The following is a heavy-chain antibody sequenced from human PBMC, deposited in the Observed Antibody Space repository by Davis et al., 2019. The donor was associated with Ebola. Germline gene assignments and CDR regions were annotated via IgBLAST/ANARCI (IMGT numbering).Heavy chain of an antibody. J-gene: IGHJ4*02. D-gene: IGHD6-13*01. V-gene: IGHV3-43*01. CDR3: AKDTSSSGFYYFDY. CDR2: ISWDGDIT. Sequence: GESLKISCAASGFTFDDYTMHWVRQSPGKGLDWVSLISWDGDITYYADSVKGRFIISRDNSKNSLYLQMNSLTTEDTALYYCAKDTSSSGFYYFDYWGQGTLVTVSS. CDR1: GFTFDDYT.